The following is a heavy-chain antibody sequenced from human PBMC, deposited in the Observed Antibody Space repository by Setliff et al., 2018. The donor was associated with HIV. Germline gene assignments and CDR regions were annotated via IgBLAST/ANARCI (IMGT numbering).Heavy chain of an antibody. V-gene: IGHV3-20*04. CDR3: ARAGYHDSSGYLGPDYYYMDV. CDR2: INWNGGRI. J-gene: IGHJ6*03. CDR1: GFTFSSYA. D-gene: IGHD3-22*01. Sequence: GSLRLSCAASGFTFSSYAMSWVRQAPGKGLEWVSGINWNGGRIGYADSVKGRFTISRDNAKNSLYLQMNSLRAEDTALYYCARAGYHDSSGYLGPDYYYMDVWGKGTTVTVSS.